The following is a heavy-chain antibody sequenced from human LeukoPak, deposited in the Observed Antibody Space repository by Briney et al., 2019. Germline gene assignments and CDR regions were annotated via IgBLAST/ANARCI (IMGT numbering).Heavy chain of an antibody. J-gene: IGHJ4*02. V-gene: IGHV4-38-2*01. D-gene: IGHD3-10*01. CDR1: GYSISSGYY. CDR2: IYQSGST. Sequence: PSETLSLTCAVSGYSISSGYYWGWIRQSPGKGLEWIGSIYQSGSTYYNPSLKSRVTISVDTSKNQFSLKLSSVTAADTAVYYCARQGIAYGSGSLTFDYWGQGTLVTVSS. CDR3: ARQGIAYGSGSLTFDY.